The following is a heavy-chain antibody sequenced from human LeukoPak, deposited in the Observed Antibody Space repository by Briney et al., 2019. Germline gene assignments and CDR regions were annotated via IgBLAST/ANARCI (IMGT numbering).Heavy chain of an antibody. V-gene: IGHV3-23*01. CDR2: ISGSGGST. D-gene: IGHD4-23*01. Sequence: PGGSLRLSCAASGFTFSSYAMSWVRQAPGKGLDWVSAISGSGGSTYYADSVKGRFTISRDSSKNTLYLQMNSLRAEDTAVYYCAKGGDDYGGDIDYWGQGTLVTASS. CDR3: AKGGDDYGGDIDY. J-gene: IGHJ4*02. CDR1: GFTFSSYA.